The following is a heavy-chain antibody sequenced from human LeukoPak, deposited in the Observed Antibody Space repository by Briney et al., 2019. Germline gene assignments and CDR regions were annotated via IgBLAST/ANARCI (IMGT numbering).Heavy chain of an antibody. CDR2: ISGSGVST. J-gene: IGHJ4*02. Sequence: GGSLRLSCAASGFTFSSYAMSWVRQAPGRGLEWVSAISGSGVSTYYADSVKGRLTISRDNSKNRLYLQMNSLRAEDTAVYYCAKAGDAWGYNSPLGGRFDFWGQGTLVTVSS. CDR1: GFTFSSYA. D-gene: IGHD5-24*01. V-gene: IGHV3-23*01. CDR3: AKAGDAWGYNSPLGGRFDF.